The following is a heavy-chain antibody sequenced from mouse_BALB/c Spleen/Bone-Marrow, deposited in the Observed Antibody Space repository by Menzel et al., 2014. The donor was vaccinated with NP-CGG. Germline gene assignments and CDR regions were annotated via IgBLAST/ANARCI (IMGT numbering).Heavy chain of an antibody. D-gene: IGHD1-1*01. V-gene: IGHV14-3*02. CDR1: GFNIKDTY. J-gene: IGHJ3*01. CDR3: ARNHFGSNSLGY. CDR2: IDPANGNT. Sequence: EVQLQQSGAELVKPGASVKLSCTASGFNIKDTYMHWVKQRPEQGLEWIGRIDPANGNTKYDPKFQGKATITADTSSNTAYLQLSSLTSEDTAVYYCARNHFGSNSLGYWGQGTLVTVSA.